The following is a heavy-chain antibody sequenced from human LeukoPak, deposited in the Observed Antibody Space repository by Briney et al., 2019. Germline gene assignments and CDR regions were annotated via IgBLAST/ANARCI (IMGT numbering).Heavy chain of an antibody. CDR3: YGGNAES. V-gene: IGHV3-74*01. D-gene: IGHD4-23*01. CDR2: INSDGSDT. J-gene: IGHJ1*01. CDR1: GFTFSSYW. Sequence: QPGGSLRLSCTASGFTFSSYWMHWVRQAPGKGLVWVSGINSDGSDTYYADSVKGRFTISRDNAKNALYLQMNSLRAEDTAVYYCYGGNAESWGRGTLVTVSS.